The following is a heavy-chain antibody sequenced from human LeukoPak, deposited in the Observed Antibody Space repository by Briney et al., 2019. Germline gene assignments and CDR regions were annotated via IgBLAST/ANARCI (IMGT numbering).Heavy chain of an antibody. CDR1: GFTFSSYA. CDR2: ISYDGSNK. Sequence: GGSLRLSCAASGFTFSSYAMHWVRQAPGKGLEWVAVISYDGSNKYYADSVKGRFTISRDNSKNTLYLQMNSLRAEDTAVYYCARDVSQGAKDIVVVPAAFWFDYWGQGTLVTVSS. CDR3: ARDVSQGAKDIVVVPAAFWFDY. D-gene: IGHD2-2*01. V-gene: IGHV3-30-3*01. J-gene: IGHJ4*02.